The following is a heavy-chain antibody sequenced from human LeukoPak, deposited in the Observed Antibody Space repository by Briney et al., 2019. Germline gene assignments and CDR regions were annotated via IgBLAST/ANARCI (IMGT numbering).Heavy chain of an antibody. CDR2: TNPNSGGT. V-gene: IGHV1-2*02. Sequence: GASVKVSCKASGYTFTGYYMHWVRQAPGRGVEWMGWTNPNSGGTNYAQKFQGRVTMTRDTSISTAYMELTRLRSDDTAVYYCARGFLVAADRLDSWGQGTLVTVSS. J-gene: IGHJ4*02. CDR3: ARGFLVAADRLDS. D-gene: IGHD2-15*01. CDR1: GYTFTGYY.